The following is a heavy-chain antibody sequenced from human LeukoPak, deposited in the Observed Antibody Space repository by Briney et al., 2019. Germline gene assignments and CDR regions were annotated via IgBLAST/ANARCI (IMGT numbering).Heavy chain of an antibody. CDR3: ARGRWSEATMVRGVIREDFDY. CDR1: GDSVSSNSAA. V-gene: IGHV6-1*01. CDR2: TYYRSKWYN. D-gene: IGHD3-10*01. J-gene: IGHJ4*02. Sequence: SQTLSLTCAISGDSVSSNSAAWNWIRQSPSRGLEWLGRTYYRSKWYNDYAVSVKSRITINPDTSKNQFSLQLNSVTPEDTAVYYCARGRWSEATMVRGVIREDFDYWGQGTLVTVSS.